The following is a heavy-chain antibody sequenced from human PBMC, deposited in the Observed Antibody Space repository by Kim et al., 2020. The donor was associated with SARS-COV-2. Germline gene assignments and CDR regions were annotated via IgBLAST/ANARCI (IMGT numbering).Heavy chain of an antibody. D-gene: IGHD3-22*01. CDR1: GFTFSSYG. CDR3: ARGAQYYDSSGSEAFDI. Sequence: GGSLRLSCAASGFTFSSYGMHWVRQAPGKGLEWVAVIWYDGSNKYYADSVKGRFTISRDNSKNTLYLQMNSLRAEDTAVYYCARGAQYYDSSGSEAFDIWGQGTMVTVSS. V-gene: IGHV3-33*01. CDR2: IWYDGSNK. J-gene: IGHJ3*02.